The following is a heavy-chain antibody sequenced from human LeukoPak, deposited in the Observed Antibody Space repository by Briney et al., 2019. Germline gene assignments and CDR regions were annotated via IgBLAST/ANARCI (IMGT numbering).Heavy chain of an antibody. CDR2: IYHSGST. CDR3: ARSITSSWYGDFQH. D-gene: IGHD6-13*01. CDR1: GGSISSGGYS. J-gene: IGHJ1*01. Sequence: PSQTLSLTCAVSGGSISSGGYSWSWNRQPPGKGLEWIGYIYHSGSTYYNPSLKSRVTISVDRSKNQFSLKLSSVTAADTAVYYCARSITSSWYGDFQHWGQGTLVTVSS. V-gene: IGHV4-30-2*01.